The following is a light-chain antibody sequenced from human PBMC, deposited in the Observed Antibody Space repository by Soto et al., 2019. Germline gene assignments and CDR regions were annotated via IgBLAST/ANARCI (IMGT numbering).Light chain of an antibody. CDR3: QQYNNYPLT. Sequence: DIQMTQSPSTLSASVGDRVTITCRASQSISTWLAWYQQKPGKAPKLLIYKASSLESGVPSRFSGSGSGTEFNITISSLQPDDFATYYCQQYNNYPLTFGGGTTVDIK. CDR1: QSISTW. J-gene: IGKJ4*01. CDR2: KAS. V-gene: IGKV1-5*03.